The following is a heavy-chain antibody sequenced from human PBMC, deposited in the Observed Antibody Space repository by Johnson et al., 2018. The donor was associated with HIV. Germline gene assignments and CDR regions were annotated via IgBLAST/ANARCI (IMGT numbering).Heavy chain of an antibody. CDR2: IYSGGST. CDR3: ASPSGSSRLAFDI. Sequence: VQLVESGGGLVQPGGSLRLSCAASGFTVSSNYMSWVRQAPGKGLEWVAVIYSGGSTYSADPVKGRFTIHRDNSKNTLYLQMNSLRAEDTAVYYCASPSGSSRLAFDIWGQGTMVTVSS. D-gene: IGHD1-26*01. V-gene: IGHV3-66*02. J-gene: IGHJ3*02. CDR1: GFTVSSNY.